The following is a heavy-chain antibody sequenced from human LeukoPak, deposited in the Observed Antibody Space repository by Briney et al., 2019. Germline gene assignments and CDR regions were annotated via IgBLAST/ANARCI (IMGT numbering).Heavy chain of an antibody. CDR1: GGSISSSPYY. D-gene: IGHD5-12*01. V-gene: IGHV4-39*07. CDR3: ARDKVEVATIKIANWFDP. J-gene: IGHJ5*02. CDR2: IYYSGST. Sequence: SETLSLTCTVSGGSISSSPYYWGWIRQPPGTGLEWIGSIYYSGSTYYNPSLKSRVTISVDTSKNQFSLKLSSVTAADTAVYYCARDKVEVATIKIANWFDPWGQGTLVTVSS.